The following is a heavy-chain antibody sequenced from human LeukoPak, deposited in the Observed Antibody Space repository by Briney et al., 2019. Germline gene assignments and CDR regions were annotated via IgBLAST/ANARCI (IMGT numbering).Heavy chain of an antibody. CDR1: GYTFTSYD. CDR3: ARRVTTDAFDI. Sequence: ASAKVSCKASGYTFTSYDINWVRQATGQGLEWMGWINPNSGGTNYAQKFQGRVTMTRDTSISTAYMELSRLRSDDTAVYYCARRVTTDAFDIWGQGTMVTVSS. D-gene: IGHD4-17*01. V-gene: IGHV1-2*02. J-gene: IGHJ3*02. CDR2: INPNSGGT.